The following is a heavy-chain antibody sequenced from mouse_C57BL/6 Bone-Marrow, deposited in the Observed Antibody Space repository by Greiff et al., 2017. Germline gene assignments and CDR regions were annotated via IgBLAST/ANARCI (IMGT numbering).Heavy chain of an antibody. CDR1: GFNIKDAY. J-gene: IGHJ3*01. Sequence: VQLQQSGAELVRPGASVKLSCTASGFNIKDAYMHWVKQRPEQGLEWIGWIDPENGDTEYASKFQGKATITADTASNTAYLQLSSLTSEDTAVYYCTTGLWAYWGQGTLVTVSA. V-gene: IGHV14-4*01. D-gene: IGHD1-1*02. CDR2: IDPENGDT. CDR3: TTGLWAY.